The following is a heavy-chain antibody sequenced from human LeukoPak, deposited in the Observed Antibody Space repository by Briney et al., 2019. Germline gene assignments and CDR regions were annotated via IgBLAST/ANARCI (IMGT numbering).Heavy chain of an antibody. J-gene: IGHJ4*02. Sequence: SETLSLTCTVSGGYISSSSYYWGWIRQPPGKGMEWIGSIYYSGSTYYNPSLKSRVTISVDTSKNQFSLKLSSVTAADTAVYYCARHGTGYDFDYWGQGTLVTVSS. CDR2: IYYSGST. CDR3: ARHGTGYDFDY. D-gene: IGHD5-12*01. V-gene: IGHV4-39*01. CDR1: GGYISSSSYY.